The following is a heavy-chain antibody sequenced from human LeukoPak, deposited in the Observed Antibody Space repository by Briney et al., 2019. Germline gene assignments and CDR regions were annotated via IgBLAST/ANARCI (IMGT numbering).Heavy chain of an antibody. V-gene: IGHV3-21*01. CDR1: GFTVSSNY. J-gene: IGHJ6*02. CDR3: ARDSGQPSNYYGMDV. CDR2: ISSSSSYI. D-gene: IGHD4-11*01. Sequence: GGSLRLSCAASGFTVSSNYMSWVRQAPGKGLEWVSSISSSSSYIYYADSVKGRFTISRDNAKNSLYLQMNSLRAEDTAVYYCARDSGQPSNYYGMDVWGQGTTVTVSS.